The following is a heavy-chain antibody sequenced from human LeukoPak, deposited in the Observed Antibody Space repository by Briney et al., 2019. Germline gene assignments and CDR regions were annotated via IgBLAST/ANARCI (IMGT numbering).Heavy chain of an antibody. CDR2: IYTSGST. D-gene: IGHD3-3*01. CDR1: GVSISSYY. CDR3: ARDRDDFWSGYSYGMDV. J-gene: IGHJ6*02. Sequence: SETLSLTCTVSGVSISSYYWSWIRQPAGKGLEWLGRIYTSGSTNYNPSLKSRVTMSVDTSKNQFSLKLSSVTAADTAVYYCARDRDDFWSGYSYGMDVWGQGTTVTVSS. V-gene: IGHV4-4*07.